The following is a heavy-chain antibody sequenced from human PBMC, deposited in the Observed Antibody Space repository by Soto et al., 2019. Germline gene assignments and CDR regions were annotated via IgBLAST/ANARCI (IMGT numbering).Heavy chain of an antibody. V-gene: IGHV3-33*01. CDR2: IWYDGSKK. J-gene: IGHJ6*02. CDR1: GFTFNTYG. D-gene: IGHD2-8*02. Sequence: QVQLVESGGGVVQPGRSLRLSCAASGFTFNTYGMNWVRQAPGKGLEWVAVIWYDGSKKEYADSMKGRFTISRDNSKNTLYLQMNSLRAEDTADYYCARVDCTGGSCRPYYYYGMDVWGQGTTVTVSS. CDR3: ARVDCTGGSCRPYYYYGMDV.